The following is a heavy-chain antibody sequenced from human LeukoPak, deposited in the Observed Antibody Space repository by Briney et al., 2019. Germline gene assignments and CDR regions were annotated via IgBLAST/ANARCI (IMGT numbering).Heavy chain of an antibody. D-gene: IGHD3-16*01. J-gene: IGHJ6*03. V-gene: IGHV1-69*06. CDR2: IIPIFGTA. CDR1: GGTFSSYA. CDR3: ASRFGTLGDYYYYYYMDV. Sequence: GASVKVSRKASGGTFSSYAISWVRQAPGQGLEWMGGIIPIFGTANYAQKFQGRVTITADKSTSTAYMELSSLRSEDTAVYYCASRFGTLGDYYYYYYMDVWGKGTTVTVSS.